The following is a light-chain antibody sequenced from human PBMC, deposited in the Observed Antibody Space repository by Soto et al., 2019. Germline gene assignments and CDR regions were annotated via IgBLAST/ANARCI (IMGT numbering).Light chain of an antibody. CDR1: QSIGNS. J-gene: IGKJ1*01. CDR2: PVS. V-gene: IGKV1-39*01. Sequence: DIQMTQSPSSLSASVGDRITITCRASQSIGNSLHWYQQKPGKAPKLLIYPVSTLQSGVPSRFSASGSGTYFTLTITSLQPEDFATYYCQQSYSSPRTFGPGTKVNI. CDR3: QQSYSSPRT.